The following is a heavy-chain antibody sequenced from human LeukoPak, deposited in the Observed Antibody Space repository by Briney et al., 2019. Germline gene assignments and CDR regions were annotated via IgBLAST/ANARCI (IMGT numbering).Heavy chain of an antibody. CDR1: GFTFSSYA. Sequence: GGSLRLSCAASGFTFSSYAMSWVRQAPGKGLEWVSAISGSGGSTYYADSVKGRFTISRDNSKNTLYLQMNSLRAEDTAVYYCARSDSSGLNSAEYFQHWGQGTLVTVSS. CDR3: ARSDSSGLNSAEYFQH. CDR2: ISGSGGST. J-gene: IGHJ1*01. D-gene: IGHD3-22*01. V-gene: IGHV3-23*01.